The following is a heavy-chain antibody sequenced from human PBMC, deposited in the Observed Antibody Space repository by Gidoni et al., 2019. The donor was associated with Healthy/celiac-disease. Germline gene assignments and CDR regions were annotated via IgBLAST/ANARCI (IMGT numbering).Heavy chain of an antibody. CDR3: AREEVITFGGVIVRGYFDY. CDR1: GFTFSSYG. CDR2: IWYDGSNK. J-gene: IGHJ4*02. D-gene: IGHD3-16*02. Sequence: QVQLVESGGGVVQPGRSLRLSCAASGFTFSSYGMHWVRQAPGKGLEWVAVIWYDGSNKYYADSVKGRFTISRDNSKNTLYLQMNSLRAEDTAVYYCAREEVITFGGVIVRGYFDYWGQGTLVTVSS. V-gene: IGHV3-33*01.